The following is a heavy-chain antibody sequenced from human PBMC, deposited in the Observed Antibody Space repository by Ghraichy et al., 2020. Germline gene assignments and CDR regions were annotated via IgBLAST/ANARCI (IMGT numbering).Heavy chain of an antibody. CDR1: GFTFSSYA. J-gene: IGHJ6*03. D-gene: IGHD6-13*01. Sequence: ESLNISCAASGFTFSSYAMSWVRQAPGKGLEWVSAISGSGGSTYYADSVKGRFTISRDNSKNTLYLQMNSLRAEDTAVYYCAKHSSSYDYYYYMDVWGKGTTVTVSS. V-gene: IGHV3-23*01. CDR3: AKHSSSYDYYYYMDV. CDR2: ISGSGGST.